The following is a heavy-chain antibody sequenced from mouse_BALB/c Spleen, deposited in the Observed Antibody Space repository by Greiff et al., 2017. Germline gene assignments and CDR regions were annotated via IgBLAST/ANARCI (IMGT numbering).Heavy chain of an antibody. J-gene: IGHJ4*01. V-gene: IGHV5-6-2*01. CDR1: GFTFSSYY. Sequence: EVHLVESGGGLVKLGGSLKLSCAASGFTFSSYYMSWVRQTPEKRLELVAAINSNGGSTYYPDTVKGRFTISRDNAKNTLYLQMSSLKSEDTALYYCARHEGYYAMDYWGQGTSVTVSS. CDR3: ARHEGYYAMDY. CDR2: INSNGGST.